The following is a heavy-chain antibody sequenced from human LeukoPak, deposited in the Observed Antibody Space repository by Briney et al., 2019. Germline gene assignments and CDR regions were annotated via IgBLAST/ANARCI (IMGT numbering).Heavy chain of an antibody. Sequence: PGGSLRLSCAASGFTFSSYSMNWVRQAPGKGLEWFSSISSSSSYIYYADSVKGRFTISRDNAKNSLYLQMNSLRAEDTAVYYCARDGEDDYGDYDVGLVFDYWGQGTLVTVSS. J-gene: IGHJ4*02. D-gene: IGHD4-17*01. CDR3: ARDGEDDYGDYDVGLVFDY. CDR2: ISSSSSYI. CDR1: GFTFSSYS. V-gene: IGHV3-21*01.